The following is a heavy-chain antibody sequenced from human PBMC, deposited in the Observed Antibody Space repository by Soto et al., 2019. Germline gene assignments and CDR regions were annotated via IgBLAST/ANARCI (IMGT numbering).Heavy chain of an antibody. V-gene: IGHV3-74*01. CDR3: ARGDSDRYDGNGYLGRH. D-gene: IGHD3-22*01. CDR1: GFTFSSYW. J-gene: IGHJ4*02. CDR2: IKSDGSGT. Sequence: EVQLVESGGGLVQPGESLTLSCAASGFTFSSYWMHWVRQAPGKGLVWVSRIKSDGSGTYYADYVKGRLTISRDNAKNTLYLQMNSLIVEDTAVYCCARGDSDRYDGNGYLGRHWGQGTLVTVSS.